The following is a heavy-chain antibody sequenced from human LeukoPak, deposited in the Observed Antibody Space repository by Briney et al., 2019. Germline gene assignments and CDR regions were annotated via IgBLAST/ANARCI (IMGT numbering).Heavy chain of an antibody. Sequence: ASVKVSCKASGYTFTGYYMHWVRQAPGQGLEWMGWINPNSGGTNYAQKLQGRVTMTTDTSTSTAYMELRSLRADDTAVYYCARQGYSGSGSYYKGDDAFDIWGQGTMVTVSS. CDR3: ARQGYSGSGSYYKGDDAFDI. V-gene: IGHV1-2*02. J-gene: IGHJ3*02. D-gene: IGHD3-10*01. CDR1: GYTFTGYY. CDR2: INPNSGGT.